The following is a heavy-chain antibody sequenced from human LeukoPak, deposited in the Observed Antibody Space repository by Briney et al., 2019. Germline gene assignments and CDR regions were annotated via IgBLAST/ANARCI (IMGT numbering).Heavy chain of an antibody. D-gene: IGHD2-8*01. CDR2: IYYDGSNK. J-gene: IGHJ3*02. CDR3: AGVGNNGAVDAFDI. CDR1: GFTFSAYG. V-gene: IGHV3-33*01. Sequence: GGSLRLSCAASGFTFSAYGMHWVRQAPGKGLEWVAIIYYDGSNKYYADSVKGRFTISGDNSKNTLFLQMNSLRAEDTAVYYCAGVGNNGAVDAFDIWGQGTMVTVSS.